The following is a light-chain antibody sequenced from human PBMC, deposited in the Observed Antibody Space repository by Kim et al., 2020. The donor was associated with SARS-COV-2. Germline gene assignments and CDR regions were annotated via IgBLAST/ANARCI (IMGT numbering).Light chain of an antibody. CDR3: MQALQTIT. Sequence: DIVMTQSPLSLPVTPGEPASISCSSSQSLLHSNGYNYLDWFLQRPGQSPQLLIYLGSNRASGVPDRFSGSGSGTDFTLQISRVEAEYVGVYYCMQALQTITFGQGTRLEI. CDR2: LGS. J-gene: IGKJ5*01. CDR1: QSLLHSNGYNY. V-gene: IGKV2-28*01.